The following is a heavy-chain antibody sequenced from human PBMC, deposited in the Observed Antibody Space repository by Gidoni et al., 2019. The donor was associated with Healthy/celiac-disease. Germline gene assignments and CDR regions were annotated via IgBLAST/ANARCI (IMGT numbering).Heavy chain of an antibody. CDR3: ARSRREGTKIVGATHPFDY. V-gene: IGHV1-69*01. CDR2: IIPIFGTA. CDR1: GGTFSSYA. Sequence: QVQLVQSGAEVKKPGSSVKVSCKASGGTFSSYAISWVRQATGQGLEWMGGIIPIFGTANYAQKFQGRVTITADESTSTAYMELSSLRSEDTAVYYCARSRREGTKIVGATHPFDYWGQGTLVTVSS. D-gene: IGHD1-26*01. J-gene: IGHJ4*02.